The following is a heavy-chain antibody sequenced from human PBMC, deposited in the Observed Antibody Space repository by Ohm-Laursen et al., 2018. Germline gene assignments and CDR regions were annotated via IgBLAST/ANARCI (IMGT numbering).Heavy chain of an antibody. J-gene: IGHJ3*02. V-gene: IGHV4-59*08. CDR2: IDDNGNT. CDR3: ARYSPVEMMIRGAFDI. Sequence: GTLSLTCTVSGDSISGRYWSWIRQPPGKGLEWIGNIDDNGNTNYNPSLQSRVTISINTSKNQFSLQLRFVTAADTAVYHCARYSPVEMMIRGAFDIWGQGTMLTVSS. D-gene: IGHD5-24*01. CDR1: GDSISGRY.